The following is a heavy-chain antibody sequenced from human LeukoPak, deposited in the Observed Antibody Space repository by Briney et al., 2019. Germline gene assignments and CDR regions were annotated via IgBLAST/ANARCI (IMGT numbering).Heavy chain of an antibody. CDR3: ARGPRAVAGIRFSGAFDI. Sequence: GGSLRLSCAASGFTFSSYWMHWVRQAPGKGLVWVSRINPDGSSTSYADSVKGRFTISRDYAKNTLYLQMNSLRAEDTAVYYCARGPRAVAGIRFSGAFDIWGQGTMVTVSS. CDR1: GFTFSSYW. V-gene: IGHV3-74*01. CDR2: INPDGSST. D-gene: IGHD6-19*01. J-gene: IGHJ3*02.